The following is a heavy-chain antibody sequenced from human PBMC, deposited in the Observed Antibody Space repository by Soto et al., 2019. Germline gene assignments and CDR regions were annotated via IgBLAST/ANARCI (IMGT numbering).Heavy chain of an antibody. CDR3: ARVRVWRSYGMDV. D-gene: IGHD6-6*01. CDR1: GGSISSGDYY. Sequence: SETLSLTCTVSGGSISSGDYYWSWIRQPPGKGLEWIGHIYYSGSTYYNPSLKSRVTISVDTSKNQFSLKLSSVTAADTAVYYCARVRVWRSYGMDVWGQGTTVTVSS. V-gene: IGHV4-30-4*01. CDR2: IYYSGST. J-gene: IGHJ6*02.